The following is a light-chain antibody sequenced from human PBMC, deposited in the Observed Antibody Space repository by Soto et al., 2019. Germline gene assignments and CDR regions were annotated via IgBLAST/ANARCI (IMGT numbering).Light chain of an antibody. Sequence: DIRMTQSPSALSASVADRVTITCRASQSITRSLNWYQQKPGKAPKLLIYAASSLQSGVPSRFSGSGSGTDFTLTITSLQPEDFATYYCQLYNSYSEAFGQGTKVDI. CDR3: QLYNSYSEA. V-gene: IGKV1-39*01. CDR1: QSITRS. J-gene: IGKJ1*01. CDR2: AAS.